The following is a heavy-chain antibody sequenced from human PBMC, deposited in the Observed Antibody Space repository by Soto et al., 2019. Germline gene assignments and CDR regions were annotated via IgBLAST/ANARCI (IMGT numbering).Heavy chain of an antibody. CDR2: IYYSGST. CDR1: GGSISSHY. Sequence: SETLSLTCTVSGGSISSHYWSWIRQPPGKGLEWIGYIYYSGSTNYNPSLKSRVTISVDTSKNQFSLKLSSVTAADTAVYYCARVRRAYSSGWYWFDPWGQGTQVTVSS. CDR3: ARVRRAYSSGWYWFDP. V-gene: IGHV4-59*11. J-gene: IGHJ5*02. D-gene: IGHD6-19*01.